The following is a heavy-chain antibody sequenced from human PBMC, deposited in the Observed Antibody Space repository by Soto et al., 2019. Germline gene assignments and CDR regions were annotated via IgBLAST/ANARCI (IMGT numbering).Heavy chain of an antibody. D-gene: IGHD6-13*01. Sequence: LRLSCAASGFTFSSYGMHWVRQAPGKGLEWVAVISYDGSNKYYADSVKGRFTISRDNSKNTLYLQMNSLRAEDTAVYYCASPTYSSSWYTPRFDYWGQGTLVTVS. CDR1: GFTFSSYG. J-gene: IGHJ4*02. CDR2: ISYDGSNK. V-gene: IGHV3-30*03. CDR3: ASPTYSSSWYTPRFDY.